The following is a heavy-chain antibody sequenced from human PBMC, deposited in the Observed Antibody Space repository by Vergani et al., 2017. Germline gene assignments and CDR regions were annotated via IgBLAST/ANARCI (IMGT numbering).Heavy chain of an antibody. V-gene: IGHV1-18*01. J-gene: IGHJ3*02. CDR1: GGTFSSYA. Sequence: QVQLVQSGAEVKKPGASVKVSCKASGGTFSSYAISWVRQAPGQGLEWMGWISAYNGNTNYAQKLQGRVTMTTDTSTSTAYMELRSLRSDDTAVYYCARLGGYCSSTSCYTSDAFDIWGQGTMVTVSS. D-gene: IGHD2-2*01. CDR3: ARLGGYCSSTSCYTSDAFDI. CDR2: ISAYNGNT.